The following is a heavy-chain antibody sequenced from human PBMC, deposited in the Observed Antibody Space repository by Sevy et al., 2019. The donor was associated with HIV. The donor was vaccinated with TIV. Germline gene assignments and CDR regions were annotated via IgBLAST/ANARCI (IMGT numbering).Heavy chain of an antibody. V-gene: IGHV3-30*02. D-gene: IGHD6-19*01. J-gene: IGHJ6*02. Sequence: GGSLRLSCAASGFIFSSFGMHWVRQAPGKGLEWVAFIHYKGSDKYYADAVKGRYTNSRDNSKNTVYLQMSSLRAEDTAVYYCAKDYSTGWYGYYYGMDVRGQGTTVTVSS. CDR1: GFIFSSFG. CDR3: AKDYSTGWYGYYYGMDV. CDR2: IHYKGSDK.